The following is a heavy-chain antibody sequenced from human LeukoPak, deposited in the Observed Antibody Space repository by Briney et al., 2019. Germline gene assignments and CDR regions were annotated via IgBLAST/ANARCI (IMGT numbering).Heavy chain of an antibody. V-gene: IGHV1-18*01. Sequence: ASVKVSCKASGYTFTSYGISWVRQAPGQGLEWMGWISAYNGNTQYARKLQGRVTLATDTSTSTAYMELTSLRSDDTAVYYCARVDTAMASPDYWGQGTLVTVSS. CDR2: ISAYNGNT. J-gene: IGHJ4*02. D-gene: IGHD5-18*01. CDR3: ARVDTAMASPDY. CDR1: GYTFTSYG.